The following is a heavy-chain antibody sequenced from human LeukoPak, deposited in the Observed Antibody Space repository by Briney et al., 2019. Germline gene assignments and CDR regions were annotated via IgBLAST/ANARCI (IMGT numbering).Heavy chain of an antibody. CDR2: IYYSGST. D-gene: IGHD3-22*01. J-gene: IGHJ3*02. V-gene: IGHV4-30-4*01. CDR1: GGSISSGDYY. Sequence: SETLSLTCTVSGGSISSGDYYWSWIRQPPGKGLEWIGYIYYSGSTYYNPSLKSRVTISVDTSKNQFSLKLSSVTAADTAVYYCARAAVVVVISGAFDIWGQGTMVTVS. CDR3: ARAAVVVVISGAFDI.